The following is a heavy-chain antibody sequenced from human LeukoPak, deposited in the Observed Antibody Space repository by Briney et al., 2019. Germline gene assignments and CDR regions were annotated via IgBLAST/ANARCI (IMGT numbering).Heavy chain of an antibody. D-gene: IGHD4-23*01. CDR3: ARGGNALDY. V-gene: IGHV4-59*01. Sequence: PSETLSLTCTVSGDSISSNYWSWIRQPPGKGLEWIGYIYNSGSTKYNPSLKSRVTISVDTSKNQISLRLSSVTAADTAVYYCARGGNALDYWGQGTLVTVSS. CDR1: GDSISSNY. CDR2: IYNSGST. J-gene: IGHJ4*02.